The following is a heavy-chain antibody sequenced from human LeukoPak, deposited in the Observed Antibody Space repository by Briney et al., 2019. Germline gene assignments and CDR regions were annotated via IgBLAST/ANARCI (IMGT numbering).Heavy chain of an antibody. CDR2: ISYDGSNK. J-gene: IGHJ4*02. D-gene: IGHD5-12*01. CDR3: ANGATVTGLDY. V-gene: IGHV3-30*18. Sequence: TGGSLRLSCAASGFTSSNYGMHWVRQAPGKGLEWVAVISYDGSNKYYADSVKGRFTISRDNSKNTLYLQMNSLRAEDTAVYYCANGATVTGLDYWGQGTLVTVSS. CDR1: GFTSSNYG.